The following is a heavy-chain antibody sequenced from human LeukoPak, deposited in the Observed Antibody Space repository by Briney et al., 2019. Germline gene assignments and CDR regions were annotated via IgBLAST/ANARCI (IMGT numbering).Heavy chain of an antibody. CDR2: IIPIFATA. CDR3: ARYSMRNTDYYYGMDV. Sequence: GASVKVSCKASGGTFSSYAISWVRQAPGQGLEWMGGIIPIFATANYAQKFQGRVTITADESTSTAYMELSSLRSEDTAVYYCARYSMRNTDYYYGMDVWGQGTTVTVSS. V-gene: IGHV1-69*13. CDR1: GGTFSSYA. D-gene: IGHD2/OR15-2a*01. J-gene: IGHJ6*02.